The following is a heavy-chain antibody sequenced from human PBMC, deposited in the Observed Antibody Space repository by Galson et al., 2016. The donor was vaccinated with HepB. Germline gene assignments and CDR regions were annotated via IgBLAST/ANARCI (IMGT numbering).Heavy chain of an antibody. CDR1: GFTFSTYA. D-gene: IGHD3-10*01. J-gene: IGHJ4*02. CDR2: ISYDGNKK. V-gene: IGHV3-30-3*01. Sequence: SLRLSCAASGFTFSTYAMHWVRQAPGKGLEWVAVISYDGNKKYYAASVNGRFTIARDNSENTLYLQMHSLRAEDTAVYYCARDEDDPSYTIDFWGQGTLVGASP. CDR3: ARDEDDPSYTIDF.